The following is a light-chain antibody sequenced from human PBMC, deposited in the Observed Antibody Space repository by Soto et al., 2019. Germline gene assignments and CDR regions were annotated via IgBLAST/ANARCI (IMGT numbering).Light chain of an antibody. CDR2: SAS. J-gene: IGKJ5*01. CDR1: QSVSRH. V-gene: IGKV3-15*01. Sequence: EIVMTRSPATLSVSPGERATLSCRASQSVSRHLAWYQQKPGQAPRLLIYSASTRATGIPARFSGSGSGTEFTLTISSLQSEDFAVYYCQQYNSWSSFGQGTRLDIK. CDR3: QQYNSWSS.